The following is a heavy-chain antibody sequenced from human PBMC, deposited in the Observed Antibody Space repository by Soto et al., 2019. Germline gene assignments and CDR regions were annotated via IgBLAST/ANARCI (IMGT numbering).Heavy chain of an antibody. D-gene: IGHD3-22*01. CDR2: IIPMFGTA. CDR3: ARGWGYDSSDYYYAY. CDR1: GGTFSRHA. V-gene: IGHV1-69*13. Sequence: ASVKVSCKASGGTFSRHAISWVRQAPGQGLEWMGGIIPMFGTANHAQKSQGRVTIIADESTSTAYMELSSLRSEDTAIYYCARGWGYDSSDYYYAYWGQGTVVTVSS. J-gene: IGHJ4*02.